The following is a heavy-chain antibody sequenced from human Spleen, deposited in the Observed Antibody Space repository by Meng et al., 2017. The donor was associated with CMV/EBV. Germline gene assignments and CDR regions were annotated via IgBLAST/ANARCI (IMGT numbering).Heavy chain of an antibody. J-gene: IGHJ4*02. Sequence: ASVKVSCKASGYIFINHGISWVRQAPGQGLEWMGWISGYDGNTNYAQKFQDRVTMTIGTSTSTGYMELRSLRSDDTAVYYCASSNSGSYYEVGSFDYWGQGTLVTVSS. D-gene: IGHD1-26*01. CDR2: ISGYDGNT. CDR1: GYIFINHG. CDR3: ASSNSGSYYEVGSFDY. V-gene: IGHV1-18*01.